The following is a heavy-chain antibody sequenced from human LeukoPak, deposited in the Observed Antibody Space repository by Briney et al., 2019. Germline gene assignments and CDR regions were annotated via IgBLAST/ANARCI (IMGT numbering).Heavy chain of an antibody. J-gene: IGHJ3*02. V-gene: IGHV5-51*01. D-gene: IGHD3-22*01. CDR3: ARLRDYDSSGQPGVAFDI. CDR2: IYPGDSDT. Sequence: GESLKISCKTSGYTFSNHWIGWVRQMPGKGPEWMGIIYPGDSDTRYSPSFQGQVTISADKSISTAYLQWSSLKASDTAMYYCARLRDYDSSGQPGVAFDIWGQGTMVTVSS. CDR1: GYTFSNHW.